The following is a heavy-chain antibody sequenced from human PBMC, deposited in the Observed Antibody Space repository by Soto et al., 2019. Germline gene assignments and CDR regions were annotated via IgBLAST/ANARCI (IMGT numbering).Heavy chain of an antibody. CDR2: MHYTGFS. D-gene: IGHD5-18*01. V-gene: IGHV4-59*02. J-gene: IGHJ4*02. CDR1: GDSVTSHY. CDR3: ATSYGYALFTY. Sequence: QVQLQESGPGLVTPSETLSLTCSFSGDSVTSHYLTWIRQSPEKGLEWIGHMHYTGFSHYNPSLKHRTNISGDKAKNQVHLPLTSGTVEDPGVYYFATSYGYALFTYWGQGNQVTVSS.